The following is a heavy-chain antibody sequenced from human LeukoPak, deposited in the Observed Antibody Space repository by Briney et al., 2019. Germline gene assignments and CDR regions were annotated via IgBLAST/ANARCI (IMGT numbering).Heavy chain of an antibody. Sequence: PGGSLRLSCAASGFTVSSNYMSWVRQAPGKGLEWVSVIYSGGSTYYADSVKGRFTISRDNSKNTLYLQMNSLRAEDTAVYYCASQMTTVTTLNYWGQGTLDTVSS. J-gene: IGHJ4*02. D-gene: IGHD4-17*01. V-gene: IGHV3-53*01. CDR3: ASQMTTVTTLNY. CDR2: IYSGGST. CDR1: GFTVSSNY.